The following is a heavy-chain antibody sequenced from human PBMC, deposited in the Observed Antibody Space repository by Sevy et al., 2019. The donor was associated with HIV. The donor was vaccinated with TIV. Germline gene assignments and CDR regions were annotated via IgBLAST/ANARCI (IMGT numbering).Heavy chain of an antibody. CDR2: ISSSSSTI. V-gene: IGHV3-48*01. CDR1: GFTFSSYS. Sequence: GGSLRLSCAASGFTFSSYSMNWVRQAPGKGLEWVSYISSSSSTIYYAYSVKGRFTISRDNAKNSLYLQMNSLRAEDTAVYYCARENYCSSTSCYIMETGVYWGQGTLVTVSS. D-gene: IGHD2-2*02. CDR3: ARENYCSSTSCYIMETGVY. J-gene: IGHJ4*02.